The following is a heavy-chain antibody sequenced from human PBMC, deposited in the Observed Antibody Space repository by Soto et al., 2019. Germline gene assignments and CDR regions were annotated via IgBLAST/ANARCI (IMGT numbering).Heavy chain of an antibody. Sequence: EVQLVESGGGLVPPGGSVRLSCAASGFIFKMYWMHWVRQTPGKGLVWISRIYNDGSYTDYADSVKGRFTISRDNVNDTLYLQMNNVRAEDSGLYYCTRGPRPISTGTGAYWGQGTQVTVSS. J-gene: IGHJ4*02. CDR3: TRGPRPISTGTGAY. D-gene: IGHD3-10*01. V-gene: IGHV3-74*01. CDR2: IYNDGSYT. CDR1: GFIFKMYW.